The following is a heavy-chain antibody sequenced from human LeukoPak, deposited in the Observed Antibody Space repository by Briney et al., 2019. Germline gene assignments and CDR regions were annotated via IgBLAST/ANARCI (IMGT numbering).Heavy chain of an antibody. CDR1: GFTFSRYS. V-gene: IGHV3-21*01. CDR2: MSSSSGLI. J-gene: IGHJ4*02. D-gene: IGHD1-26*01. CDR3: AREFDGSASGAGY. Sequence: GGSXRLSCAASGFTFSRYSMNWVRQAPGKGLEWVSSMSSSSGLIYYGDSVKGRFTVSRDNAKRSLYLQMNRLRADDTAVYYCAREFDGSASGAGYWGQGTLVTVSS.